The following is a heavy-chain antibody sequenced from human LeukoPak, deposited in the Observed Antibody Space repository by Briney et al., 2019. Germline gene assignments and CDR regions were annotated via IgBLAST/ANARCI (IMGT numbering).Heavy chain of an antibody. CDR3: ARGGGGNYDFWSGYYPRSFDY. CDR2: INHSGST. Sequence: SETLSLTCAVYGGSFSGYYWSWIRQPPGKGLEWIGEINHSGSTNYNPSLKSRVTISVDTSKNQFSLKLSSVTAADTAVYYCARGGGGNYDFWSGYYPRSFDYWGQGTLVTVSS. CDR1: GGSFSGYY. V-gene: IGHV4-34*01. J-gene: IGHJ4*02. D-gene: IGHD3-3*01.